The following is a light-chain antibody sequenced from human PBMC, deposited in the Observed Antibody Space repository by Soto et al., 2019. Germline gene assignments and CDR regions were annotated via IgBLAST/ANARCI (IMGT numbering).Light chain of an antibody. Sequence: EIVMTQSPATLSVSPGERDTLSCRASQSVSSNLAWYQQKPGQTPRLLIYVASTRATGIPARFSGSGSGTEFTLTISSLQSEDFAVYYCQQYNNWPLTFGGGTKVEIK. CDR2: VAS. CDR3: QQYNNWPLT. CDR1: QSVSSN. J-gene: IGKJ4*01. V-gene: IGKV3-15*01.